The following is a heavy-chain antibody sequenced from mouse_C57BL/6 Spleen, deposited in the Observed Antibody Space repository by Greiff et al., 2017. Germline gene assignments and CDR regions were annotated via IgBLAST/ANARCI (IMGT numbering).Heavy chain of an antibody. Sequence: EVKLQQSGPELVKPGASVKISCKASGYTFTDYYMNWVKQSHGKSLEWIGDINPNNGGTSYNQKFKGKATLTVDKSSSTAYMELRSLTSEDSAVYYCARRTAQAPFAYWGQGTLVTVSA. D-gene: IGHD3-2*02. CDR1: GYTFTDYY. CDR3: ARRTAQAPFAY. J-gene: IGHJ3*01. V-gene: IGHV1-26*01. CDR2: INPNNGGT.